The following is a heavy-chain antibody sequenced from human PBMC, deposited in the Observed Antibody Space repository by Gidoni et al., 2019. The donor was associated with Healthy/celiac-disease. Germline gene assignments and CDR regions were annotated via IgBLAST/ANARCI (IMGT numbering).Heavy chain of an antibody. CDR1: GFTFSGYS. V-gene: IGHV3-21*01. CDR2: ISSSSSYI. CDR3: ARVRVQMATIWPDAFDI. D-gene: IGHD5-12*01. J-gene: IGHJ3*02. Sequence: EVQLVESGGGLVKPGGSLRLSCAASGFTFSGYSMNWVRQAPGKGLEWVSSISSSSSYIYYADSVKGRFTIYRENAKNSLYLQMNSLRAEDSAMYYCARVRVQMATIWPDAFDIWGQGTMVTVSS.